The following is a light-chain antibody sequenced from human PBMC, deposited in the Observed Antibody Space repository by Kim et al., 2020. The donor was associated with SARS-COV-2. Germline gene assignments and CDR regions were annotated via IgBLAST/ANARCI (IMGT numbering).Light chain of an antibody. CDR1: SSDGGTYDL. Sequence: QSITISCTGTSSDGGTYDLVSWYQQHPGKAPQLMIYEVTQRPSGVSNRFSGSKSGNTASLTISDLQAEDEADYYCCSYAGSRTFKVFGTGTKVTVL. J-gene: IGLJ1*01. CDR3: CSYAGSRTFKV. CDR2: EVT. V-gene: IGLV2-23*02.